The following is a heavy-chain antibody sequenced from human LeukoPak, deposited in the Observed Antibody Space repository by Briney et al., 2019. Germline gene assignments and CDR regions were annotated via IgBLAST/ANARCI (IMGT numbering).Heavy chain of an antibody. CDR1: GFTFSSYG. CDR2: ISYDGSNK. CDR3: AKAPGGATGLSYYFDY. J-gene: IGHJ4*02. D-gene: IGHD3-16*02. Sequence: GWSLRLSCAASGFTFSSYGMHWVRQAPGKGLEWVAVISYDGSNKYYADSVKGRFTISRDNSKNTLYLQMNSLRAEDTAVYYCAKAPGGATGLSYYFDYWGQGTLVTVSS. V-gene: IGHV3-30*18.